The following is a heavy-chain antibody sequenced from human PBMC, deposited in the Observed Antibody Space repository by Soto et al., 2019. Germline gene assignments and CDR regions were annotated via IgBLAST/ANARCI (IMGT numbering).Heavy chain of an antibody. Sequence: QVPLVESGGGVVQPGRSLRLSCAASGFTFSSYAMHWVRQAPGKGLEWVAVISYDGSNKYYADSVKGRFTISRDNSKKRRDLQMNSLRAEDTAVDYCAREGGATQGYWGQGTLVTVSS. V-gene: IGHV3-30-3*01. CDR2: ISYDGSNK. J-gene: IGHJ4*02. D-gene: IGHD1-26*01. CDR3: AREGGATQGY. CDR1: GFTFSSYA.